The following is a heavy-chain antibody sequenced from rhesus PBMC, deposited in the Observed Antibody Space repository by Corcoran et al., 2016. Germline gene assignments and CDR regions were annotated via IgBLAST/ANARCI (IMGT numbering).Heavy chain of an antibody. Sequence: QAQLQESGPGLVKPSETLSLTCAVSGGSVSRSNWWSWIRQPLGKGLEWIGYISGSSCSTYYNPSLTSRLTISPATSQTQFSLKLSSVTAADTAVYYCAREGGGWSLDYWGQGVLVTVSS. J-gene: IGHJ4*01. V-gene: IGHV4-65*01. CDR1: GGSVSRSNW. CDR3: AREGGGWSLDY. CDR2: ISGSSCST. D-gene: IGHD6-37*01.